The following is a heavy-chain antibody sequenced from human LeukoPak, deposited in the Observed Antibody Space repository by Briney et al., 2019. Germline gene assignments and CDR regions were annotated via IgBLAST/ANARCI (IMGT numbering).Heavy chain of an antibody. J-gene: IGHJ5*02. CDR3: ARDPEGGSGSHYGLGWFDP. CDR2: ISSSGSTI. D-gene: IGHD3-10*01. V-gene: IGHV3-48*03. Sequence: GGSLRLSCAASGFTFSSYEMNWVRQAPGKGLEWVSYISSSGSTIYYADSVKGRFTISRDNAKNSLYLQMNSLRAEDTAVYYCARDPEGGSGSHYGLGWFDPWGQGTLVTVSS. CDR1: GFTFSSYE.